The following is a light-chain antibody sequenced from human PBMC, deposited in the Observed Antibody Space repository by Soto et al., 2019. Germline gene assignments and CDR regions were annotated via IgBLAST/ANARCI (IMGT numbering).Light chain of an antibody. J-gene: IGKJ1*01. V-gene: IGKV3-15*01. CDR1: QSVGSN. CDR3: QQYNNWPPDRT. Sequence: EIVMTQSPATLSVSPGERATLSCRASQSVGSNLAWYQQKPGQAPRALIYGASPRTTGIPARFSGSGSGTEFTLTNSSLQSEDFAIYFCQQYNNWPPDRTFGQGTKVEIK. CDR2: GAS.